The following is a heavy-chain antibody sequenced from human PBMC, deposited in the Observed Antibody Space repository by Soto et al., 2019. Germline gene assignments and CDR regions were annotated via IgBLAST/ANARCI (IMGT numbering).Heavy chain of an antibody. CDR1: RGSISTTNW. CDR3: ARDRGPAANDDAFDV. Sequence: SETLSLTCAVSRGSISTTNWWSWVRQAPGKGLEWIGEIYHSGSTHYNPSLQSRVTISVDESKNQFSLKLSSVTAADTAVYYCARDRGPAANDDAFDVWGQGTVVTVSS. J-gene: IGHJ3*01. D-gene: IGHD2-2*01. CDR2: IYHSGST. V-gene: IGHV4-4*02.